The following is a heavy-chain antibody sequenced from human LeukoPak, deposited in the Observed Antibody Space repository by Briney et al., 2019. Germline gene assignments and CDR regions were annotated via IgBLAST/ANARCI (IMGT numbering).Heavy chain of an antibody. CDR1: GFIFSSYA. CDR2: ISGSGGGT. V-gene: IGHV3-23*01. J-gene: IGHJ4*02. D-gene: IGHD1-26*01. Sequence: GGSLRLSCAASGFIFSSYAMSWVRQAPGKGLEWVSTISGSGGGTYYADSVKGRLTISRDNSKNTLYLQMNSLRAEDTAVYYCAKDPPIVGATGWFDYWGQGTLVTVSS. CDR3: AKDPPIVGATGWFDY.